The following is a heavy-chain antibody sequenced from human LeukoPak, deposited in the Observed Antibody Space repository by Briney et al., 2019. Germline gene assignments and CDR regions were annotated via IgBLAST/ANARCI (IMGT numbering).Heavy chain of an antibody. CDR2: IHSGGST. V-gene: IGHV3-53*01. D-gene: IGHD3-3*01. CDR1: GFTVNSNY. CDR3: AKGQRFLEWLAGYYFDY. J-gene: IGHJ4*02. Sequence: PGGSLRLSCAASGFTVNSNYMTWVRQAPGKGLEWVSVIHSGGSTFYADFVKGRFTISRDNSKNTLYLQMNSLRAEDTAVYYCAKGQRFLEWLAGYYFDYWGQGTLVTVSS.